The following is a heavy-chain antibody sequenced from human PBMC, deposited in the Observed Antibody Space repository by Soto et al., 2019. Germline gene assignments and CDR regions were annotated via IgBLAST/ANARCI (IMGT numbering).Heavy chain of an antibody. CDR1: GGSFSGYY. V-gene: IGHV4-34*01. CDR3: ARGRGSMIRGVMNWFDP. J-gene: IGHJ5*02. Sequence: PSETLSLTCAMYGGSFSGYYWNWIRQPPGKGLEWIGEINHSGSANYNPSLKSRVTMSVDTSKNQISLKLSSLTAADTAVYYCARGRGSMIRGVMNWFDPWGQGTLVTV. CDR2: INHSGSA. D-gene: IGHD3-10*01.